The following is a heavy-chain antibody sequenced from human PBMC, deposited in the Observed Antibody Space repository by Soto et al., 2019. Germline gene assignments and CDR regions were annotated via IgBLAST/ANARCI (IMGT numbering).Heavy chain of an antibody. J-gene: IGHJ3*02. D-gene: IGHD3-16*01. CDR2: ISGSGFST. V-gene: IGHV3-23*01. Sequence: GGSQRLSCAASGFTFNTYAMSWVRQAPGQGLEWVSAISGSGFSTYYADSVKGRFSISSDSSKNTLFLQMNSLRADDTAVYFCATFTFGRPFDTWGQGTMVTVSS. CDR3: ATFTFGRPFDT. CDR1: GFTFNTYA.